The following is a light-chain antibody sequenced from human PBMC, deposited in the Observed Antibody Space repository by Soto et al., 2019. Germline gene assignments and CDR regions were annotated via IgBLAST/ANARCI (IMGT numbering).Light chain of an antibody. Sequence: DIQMTQSPSTLSASVGDRVTITCRASQSISSRLAWDQQKPGKAPNLLIYDASSLESGVPSRFSGSGSGTEFTLTISSLQPDDFATYYCQQYNSYWTFGQGTKVDIK. CDR1: QSISSR. CDR3: QQYNSYWT. V-gene: IGKV1-5*01. J-gene: IGKJ1*01. CDR2: DAS.